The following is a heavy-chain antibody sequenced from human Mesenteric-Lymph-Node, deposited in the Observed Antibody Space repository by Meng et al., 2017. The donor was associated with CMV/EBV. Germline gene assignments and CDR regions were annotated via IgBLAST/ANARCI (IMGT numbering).Heavy chain of an antibody. Sequence: LSCAASGFTFNDYNVNWVRQAPGKGLDWVSSISSSSSYIYYADSVKGRFTISRDNAKNSLYLQMNSLRAEDTAVYYCARLGVAGFDYWGQGTLVTVSS. D-gene: IGHD6-19*01. J-gene: IGHJ4*02. CDR3: ARLGVAGFDY. CDR2: ISSSSSYI. CDR1: GFTFNDYN. V-gene: IGHV3-21*01.